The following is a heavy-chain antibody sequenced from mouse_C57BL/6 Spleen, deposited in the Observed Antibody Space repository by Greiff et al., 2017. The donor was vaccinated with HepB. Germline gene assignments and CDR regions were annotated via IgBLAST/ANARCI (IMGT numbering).Heavy chain of an antibody. V-gene: IGHV14-1*01. CDR1: GFNIKDYY. Sequence: EVQLQQSGAELVRPGASVKLSCTASGFNIKDYYMHWVKQRPEQGLEWIGRIDPEDGDTEYAPNFQGKATMTADTSSNTAYLQLSSLTSEDTAVYYCTTPGSSSYWYFDVWGTGTTVTVSS. CDR2: IDPEDGDT. D-gene: IGHD1-1*01. CDR3: TTPGSSSYWYFDV. J-gene: IGHJ1*03.